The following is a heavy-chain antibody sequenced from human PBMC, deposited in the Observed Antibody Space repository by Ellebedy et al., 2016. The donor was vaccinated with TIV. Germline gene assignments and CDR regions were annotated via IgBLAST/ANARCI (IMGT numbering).Heavy chain of an antibody. J-gene: IGHJ3*02. V-gene: IGHV1-46*01. Sequence: ASVKVSCXASGYTFTSYDINWVRQAPGQGLEWMGIINPSGGSTSYAQKFQGRVTMTRDTSTSTVYMELSSLRSEDTAVYYCARDRPAYYYDSSGYSEAFDIWGQGTMVTVSS. D-gene: IGHD3-22*01. CDR1: GYTFTSYD. CDR2: INPSGGST. CDR3: ARDRPAYYYDSSGYSEAFDI.